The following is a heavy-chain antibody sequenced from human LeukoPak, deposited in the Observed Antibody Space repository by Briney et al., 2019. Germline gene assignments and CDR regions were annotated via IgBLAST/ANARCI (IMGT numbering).Heavy chain of an antibody. Sequence: GGSLRLSCSASGFTFSSYAMHWVRQAPGTGLEYVSAISSNGGSTYYADSVKGRFTISRDNSKNTLYLQMSSLRAEDTAVYYCVKALSEYSSSWYNWFDPWGQGTLATVSS. V-gene: IGHV3-64D*09. J-gene: IGHJ5*02. CDR1: GFTFSSYA. D-gene: IGHD6-13*01. CDR3: VKALSEYSSSWYNWFDP. CDR2: ISSNGGST.